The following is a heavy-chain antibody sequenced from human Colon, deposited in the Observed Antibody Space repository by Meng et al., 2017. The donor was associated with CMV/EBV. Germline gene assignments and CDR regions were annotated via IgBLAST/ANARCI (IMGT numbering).Heavy chain of an antibody. CDR1: GFSLTTTGAG. J-gene: IGHJ4*02. Sequence: IPLKESGPHLVQPTQTLTLTRSFSGFSLTTTGAGVAWVRRPPGKAPALLALIHWDDDKRYSPSLKNRLNITKDTYKNQVVLSMTDLDPADTGTFYCARHSLTILTDWGQGALVTVSS. CDR3: ARHSLTILTD. D-gene: IGHD2-8*02. CDR2: IHWDDDK. V-gene: IGHV2-5*02.